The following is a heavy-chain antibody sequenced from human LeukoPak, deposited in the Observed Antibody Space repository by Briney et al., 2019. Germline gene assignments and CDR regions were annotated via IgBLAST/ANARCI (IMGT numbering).Heavy chain of an antibody. D-gene: IGHD5-24*01. V-gene: IGHV1-69*04. CDR3: ARDFKDGYNYLGNFDY. Sequence: GASVKVSCKASGYTFTSYGISWVRQAPGQGLEWMGRIIPILGIANYAQKFQGRVTITADKSTSTAYMELSSLRSEDTAVYYCARDFKDGYNYLGNFDYWGQGTLVTVSS. CDR2: IIPILGIA. J-gene: IGHJ4*02. CDR1: GYTFTSYG.